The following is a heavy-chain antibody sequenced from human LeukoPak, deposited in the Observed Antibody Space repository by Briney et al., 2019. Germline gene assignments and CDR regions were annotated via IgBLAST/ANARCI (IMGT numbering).Heavy chain of an antibody. CDR3: ARRIAAAAAPYYFDY. J-gene: IGHJ4*02. V-gene: IGHV3-74*01. CDR1: GFAFSSYW. CDR2: NNSDGSST. Sequence: GGSLRLSCAASGFAFSSYWMHWVRQAPGKGLLWVSRNNSDGSSTSYADSVKGRFTISRDNAKNTLYLQMNSLRAEDTAVYYCARRIAAAAAPYYFDYWGQGTLVTVSS. D-gene: IGHD6-13*01.